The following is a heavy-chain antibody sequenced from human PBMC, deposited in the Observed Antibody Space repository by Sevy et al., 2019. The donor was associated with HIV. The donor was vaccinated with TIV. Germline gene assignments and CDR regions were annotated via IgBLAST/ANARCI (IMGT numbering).Heavy chain of an antibody. CDR1: GFTFSSYS. D-gene: IGHD3-16*01. CDR2: ISSSSSTI. V-gene: IGHV3-48*02. J-gene: IGHJ4*02. Sequence: GGSLRLSCAASGFTFSSYSMNWVRQAPGKGLEWVSYISSSSSTIYYADSVKGRFTISRDNAKNSLYLQTNSLRDEDTAVYYCAREYDRGSFDYWGQGTLVTVSS. CDR3: AREYDRGSFDY.